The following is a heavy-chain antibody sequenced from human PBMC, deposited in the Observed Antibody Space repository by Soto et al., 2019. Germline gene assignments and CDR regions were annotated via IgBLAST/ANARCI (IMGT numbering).Heavy chain of an antibody. CDR1: GFTFSSYA. CDR2: ISGSGGST. D-gene: IGHD6-13*01. CDR3: AKIPHSSSGYLGAVDI. J-gene: IGHJ3*02. V-gene: IGHV3-23*01. Sequence: EVQLLESGGGLVQPGGSLRLSCAASGFTFSSYAMSWVRQAPGKGLEWVSAISGSGGSTYYADSVKGRFTISRDNSKNTRYLQMNILRAEDTAVDYCAKIPHSSSGYLGAVDIWGQGTMVTVSS.